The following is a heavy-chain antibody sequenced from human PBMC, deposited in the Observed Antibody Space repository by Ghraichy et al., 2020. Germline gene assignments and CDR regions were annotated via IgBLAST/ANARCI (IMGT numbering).Heavy chain of an antibody. Sequence: GESLNISCAASGFAFSSYAMSWVRQAPGKGLEWVSVISGSGDTTYYADSVKGRFTISRDNSKNTVYLQMNGLRAEDTAVYYCAKRDCSGGNCFSFYDFWGQGTLVTVSS. V-gene: IGHV3-23*01. D-gene: IGHD2-15*01. J-gene: IGHJ4*02. CDR3: AKRDCSGGNCFSFYDF. CDR2: ISGSGDTT. CDR1: GFAFSSYA.